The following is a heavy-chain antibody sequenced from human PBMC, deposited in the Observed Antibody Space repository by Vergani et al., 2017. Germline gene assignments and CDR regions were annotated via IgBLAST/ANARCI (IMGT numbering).Heavy chain of an antibody. J-gene: IGHJ4*02. CDR3: ARGAFASLSFDY. D-gene: IGHD2-21*01. Sequence: QVQLVESGEGVVQPGRSLRLSCAASGFTFSSYGMHWVRQAPGKGLEWVAVIWYDGSNKYYADSVKGRFTISRDNSKNTLYLQMNSLRAEDTAVYYCARGAFASLSFDYWGQGTLVTVSS. CDR1: GFTFSSYG. CDR2: IWYDGSNK. V-gene: IGHV3-33*01.